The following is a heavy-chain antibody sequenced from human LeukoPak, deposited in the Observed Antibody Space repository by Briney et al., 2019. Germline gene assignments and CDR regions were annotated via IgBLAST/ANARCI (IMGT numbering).Heavy chain of an antibody. CDR3: ARDGGGYCSGGSCYSVSYYGMDV. CDR2: ISSSGSTI. J-gene: IGHJ6*04. Sequence: PGGSLRLSCAASGFTFSSYEMNWVRQAPGKGREWVSYISSSGSTIYYADSGKGRFTISRDNAKTSMYLQMNSLRAEDTAVYYCARDGGGYCSGGSCYSVSYYGMDVWGKGTTVTVSS. CDR1: GFTFSSYE. D-gene: IGHD2-15*01. V-gene: IGHV3-48*03.